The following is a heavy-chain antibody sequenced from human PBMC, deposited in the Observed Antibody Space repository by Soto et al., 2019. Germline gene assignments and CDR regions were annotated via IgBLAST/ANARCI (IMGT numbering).Heavy chain of an antibody. CDR1: GFTFSSYS. J-gene: IGHJ6*02. CDR2: ISSSSSYI. CDR3: ARACSTSCRHYGMDV. V-gene: IGHV3-21*01. Sequence: PGGSLRLSCAASGFTFSSYSMNWVRQAPGKGLEWVSSISSSSSYIYYADSVKGRFTISRDNAKNSLYLQMNSLRAEDTAVYYCARACSTSCRHYGMDVWGQGTTVTVS. D-gene: IGHD2-2*01.